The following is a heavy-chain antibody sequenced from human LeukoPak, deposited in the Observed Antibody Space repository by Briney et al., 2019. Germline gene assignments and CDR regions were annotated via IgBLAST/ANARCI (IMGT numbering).Heavy chain of an antibody. Sequence: SVKVSCKASGGTFSSYAISWVRQAPGQGLEWMGGIIPIFGTANYAQKFQGRVTITADESTGTAYMELSSLRSEDTAVYYCARDLYCGGDCYSGRNWFDPWGQGTLVTVSS. D-gene: IGHD2-21*01. V-gene: IGHV1-69*13. CDR2: IIPIFGTA. CDR1: GGTFSSYA. CDR3: ARDLYCGGDCYSGRNWFDP. J-gene: IGHJ5*02.